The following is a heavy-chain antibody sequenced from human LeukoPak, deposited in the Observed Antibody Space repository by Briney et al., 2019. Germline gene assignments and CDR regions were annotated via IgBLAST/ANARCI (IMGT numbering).Heavy chain of an antibody. CDR3: AREGPSQHRIAVAGLRFWFDP. D-gene: IGHD6-19*01. CDR2: IIPIFGTA. Sequence: GASVKVSCKASGYRFTSYGFSWVRQAPGQGLEWMGWIIPIFGTANYAQKFQGRVTITADESTSTAYMELSSLRSEDTAVYYCAREGPSQHRIAVAGLRFWFDPWGQGTLVTVSS. V-gene: IGHV1-69*13. CDR1: GYRFTSYG. J-gene: IGHJ5*02.